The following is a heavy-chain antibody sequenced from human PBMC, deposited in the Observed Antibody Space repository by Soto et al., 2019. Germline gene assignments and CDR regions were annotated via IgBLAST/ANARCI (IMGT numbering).Heavy chain of an antibody. V-gene: IGHV4-59*01. Sequence: SETLSLTCTVSGGSISSYYWSWIRQPPGKGLEWIGYIYYSGSTNYNPALKSRVTTSVDTSKNQFSLKPTSVTAADTAVYYCARDRVGVSSNWFDSWGRGTLVTVSS. D-gene: IGHD1-26*01. CDR3: ARDRVGVSSNWFDS. J-gene: IGHJ5*01. CDR1: GGSISSYY. CDR2: IYYSGST.